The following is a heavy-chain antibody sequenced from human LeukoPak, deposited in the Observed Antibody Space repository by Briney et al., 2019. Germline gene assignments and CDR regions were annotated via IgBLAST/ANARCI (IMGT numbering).Heavy chain of an antibody. CDR1: GYTFTRYY. Sequence: ASVKVSCKASGYTFTRYYMLWVRQAPGHRLEWTGGINPNSGDANYESKFLGKVTITQVTTIINAYMQPSSLRSDGPALYYCAIDIPVYDSIPYYYLDYWGQGTLVTVSS. J-gene: IGHJ4*02. V-gene: IGHV1-2*02. D-gene: IGHD3-22*01. CDR3: AIDIPVYDSIPYYYLDY. CDR2: INPNSGDA.